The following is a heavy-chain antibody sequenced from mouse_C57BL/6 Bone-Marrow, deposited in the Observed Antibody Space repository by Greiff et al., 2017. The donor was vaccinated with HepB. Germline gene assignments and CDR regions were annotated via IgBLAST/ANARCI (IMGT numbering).Heavy chain of an antibody. CDR2: IRNKANNHAT. J-gene: IGHJ4*01. CDR1: GFTFSDAW. Sequence: EVQLQQSGGGLVQPGGSMKLSCAASGFTFSDAWMDWVRQSPGKGLEWVAEIRNKANNHATYYAETVKGRFTISRDDSKSSVYLQMNSLRAEDTGIYYCTVVGDYAMDYWGQGTSVTVSS. D-gene: IGHD1-3*01. V-gene: IGHV6-6*01. CDR3: TVVGDYAMDY.